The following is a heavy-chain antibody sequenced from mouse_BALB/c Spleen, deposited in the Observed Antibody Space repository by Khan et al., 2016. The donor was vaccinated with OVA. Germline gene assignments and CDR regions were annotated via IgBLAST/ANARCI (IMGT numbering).Heavy chain of an antibody. CDR1: GYTFTNYG. J-gene: IGHJ4*01. CDR2: IYTYTGEP. Sequence: QIQLVQSGPELKKPGETVKISCKASGYTFTNYGMNWVKQAPGKGLKWIGWIYTYTGEPTYADDFKGRFAFSLETSANTAYLQINNLKNEDTATYFCARGGSRAMDYWGQGTSVTVSS. D-gene: IGHD1-1*01. V-gene: IGHV9-3-1*01. CDR3: ARGGSRAMDY.